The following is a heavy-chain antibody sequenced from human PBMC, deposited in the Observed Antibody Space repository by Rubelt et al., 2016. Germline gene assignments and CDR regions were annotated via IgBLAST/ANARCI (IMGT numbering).Heavy chain of an antibody. CDR2: LKSKSDGGTT. CDR3: AWMTTVTTIGY. CDR1: GFTFSNAW. D-gene: IGHD4-17*01. J-gene: IGHJ4*02. Sequence: EVQLVESGGALVKPDESLRLSCAASGFTFSNAWMSWVRQAPGKGLEWVGRLKSKSDGGTTDYAAPVKGRFTISRDDSKNTLYLQINNRKTDDTGGYYCAWMTTVTTIGYWGQGTLVIVSS. V-gene: IGHV3-15*02.